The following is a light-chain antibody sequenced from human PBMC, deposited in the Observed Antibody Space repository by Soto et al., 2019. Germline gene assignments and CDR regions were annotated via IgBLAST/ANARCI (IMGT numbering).Light chain of an antibody. CDR1: QSVGSNY. CDR2: GAS. CDR3: QQYGSAPST. V-gene: IGKV3-20*01. Sequence: EIVLTQSPGTLSLSPGDRATLSCRASQSVGSNYLAWYQQKPGQAPRLLIYGASNRATGIPDTFSGSGSGTDVTLTISRLEPEDFAVYYCQQYGSAPSTFGGGTKVEIK. J-gene: IGKJ4*01.